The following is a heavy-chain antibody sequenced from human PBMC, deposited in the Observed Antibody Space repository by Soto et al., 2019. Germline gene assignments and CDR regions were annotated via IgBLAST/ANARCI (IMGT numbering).Heavy chain of an antibody. V-gene: IGHV3-30*18. Sequence: GGSLRLSCAASGFTFSSYGMHWVRQAPGKGLEWVAVISCDGSNKYYADSVKGRFTISRDNSKNTLYLQMNSLRAEDTAVYYCAKSNDGVCCYFDYWGQGTLVTVSS. J-gene: IGHJ4*02. CDR2: ISCDGSNK. CDR3: AKSNDGVCCYFDY. D-gene: IGHD2-8*01. CDR1: GFTFSSYG.